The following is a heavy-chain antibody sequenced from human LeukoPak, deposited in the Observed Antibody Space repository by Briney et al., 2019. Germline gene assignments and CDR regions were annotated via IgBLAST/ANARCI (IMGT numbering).Heavy chain of an antibody. Sequence: PSGTLSLTCAVSGGSISSSNLWSWVRQSPGKGLEWIGEIHHSGTTNYNPSLKSRVTISVDESGKHFSLKLSSVTAVDTAVYYCARGDDRASWLVDSWGQGILVTVSS. V-gene: IGHV4-4*02. CDR1: GGSISSSNL. CDR2: IHHSGTT. D-gene: IGHD2-2*01. CDR3: ARGDDRASWLVDS. J-gene: IGHJ4*02.